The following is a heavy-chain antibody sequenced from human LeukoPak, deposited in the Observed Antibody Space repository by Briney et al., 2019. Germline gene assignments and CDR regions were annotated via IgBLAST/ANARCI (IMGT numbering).Heavy chain of an antibody. D-gene: IGHD1-14*01. CDR1: GFTFSSYW. CDR2: IKPGESEK. V-gene: IGHV3-7*01. CDR3: ARSPDGFDY. J-gene: IGHJ4*02. Sequence: GGSLRLSCAASGFTFSSYWMSWVRQAPGKGLEWVANIKPGESEKFYVDSVKGRFTISRNNAKNSLYLQMNSLRAEDTAVYYCARSPDGFDYWGQGTLVTVSS.